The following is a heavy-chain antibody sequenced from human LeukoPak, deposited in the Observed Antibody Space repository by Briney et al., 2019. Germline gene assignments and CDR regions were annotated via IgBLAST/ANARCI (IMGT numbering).Heavy chain of an antibody. Sequence: GRSLRLSCAASGFTFSSYAMHWVRQAPGKGLEWVAVISYHGSDEYYADSVKGRFTISRDNSKNTLYLQMNSLRAEDTAVYYCARLGIVGALLSYFDSWGQGTLVTVSS. CDR3: ARLGIVGALLSYFDS. CDR1: GFTFSSYA. D-gene: IGHD1-26*01. CDR2: ISYHGSDE. V-gene: IGHV3-30-3*01. J-gene: IGHJ4*02.